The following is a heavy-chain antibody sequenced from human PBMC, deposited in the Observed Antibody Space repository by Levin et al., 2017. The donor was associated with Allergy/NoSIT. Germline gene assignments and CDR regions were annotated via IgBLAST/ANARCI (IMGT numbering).Heavy chain of an antibody. V-gene: IGHV1-18*01. CDR2: ISAYNGNT. J-gene: IGHJ5*02. Sequence: GESLKISCKASGYTFTSYGISWVRQAPGQGLEWMGWISAYNGNTNYAQKLQGRVTMTTDTSTSTAYMELRSLRSDDTAVYYCARDLGDSSGYYQSPPHNWFDPWGQGTLVTVSS. CDR3: ARDLGDSSGYYQSPPHNWFDP. CDR1: GYTFTSYG. D-gene: IGHD3-22*01.